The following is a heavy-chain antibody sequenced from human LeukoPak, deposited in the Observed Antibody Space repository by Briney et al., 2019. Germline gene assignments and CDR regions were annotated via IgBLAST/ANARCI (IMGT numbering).Heavy chain of an antibody. CDR3: ARLSEEDYGSGSYSWFDP. J-gene: IGHJ5*02. CDR2: INHSGST. V-gene: IGHV4-34*01. CDR1: GGSFSGYY. D-gene: IGHD3-10*01. Sequence: PSETLSLTCAVYGGSFSGYYWSWIRQPPGKGLEWIGEINHSGSTNYNPSLKSRVTISVDTSKNQFSLKLSSVTAADTSVYYCARLSEEDYGSGSYSWFDPWGQGTLVTVSS.